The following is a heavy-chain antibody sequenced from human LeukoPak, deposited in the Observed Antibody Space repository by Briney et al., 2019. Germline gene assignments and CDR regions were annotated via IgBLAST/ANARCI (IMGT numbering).Heavy chain of an antibody. CDR2: ISGSGGST. V-gene: IGHV3-23*01. CDR3: AKAADVLRYFDWLTAGFDY. J-gene: IGHJ4*02. D-gene: IGHD3-9*01. Sequence: PGGSLRLSCAASGFTFSSYAMSWVRQAPGKGLEWVSAISGSGGSTYYADSVEGRFTISRDNSKNTLYLQMNSLRAEDTAVYYCAKAADVLRYFDWLTAGFDYWGQETLVTVSS. CDR1: GFTFSSYA.